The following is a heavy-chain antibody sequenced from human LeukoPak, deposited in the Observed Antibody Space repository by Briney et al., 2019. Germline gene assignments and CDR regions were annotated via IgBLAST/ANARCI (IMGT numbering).Heavy chain of an antibody. J-gene: IGHJ4*02. CDR3: ARDPFRSSYDY. CDR2: IHASGST. Sequence: PSETLSLTCTVSGDSISNYYWSWIRQPAGKALEWIGRIHASGSTSYKSSLKSRVAMSIDTSKNHFSLKLTSVTAADTAVYYCARDPFRSSYDYWGQGILVTVSS. D-gene: IGHD2-2*01. V-gene: IGHV4-4*07. CDR1: GDSISNYY.